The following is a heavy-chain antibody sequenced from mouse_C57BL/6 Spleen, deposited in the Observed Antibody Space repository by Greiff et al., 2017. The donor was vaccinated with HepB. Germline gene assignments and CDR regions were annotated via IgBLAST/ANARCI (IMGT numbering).Heavy chain of an antibody. Sequence: QVHVKQPGAELVKPGASVKVSCKASGYTFTSYWMHWVKQRPGQGLEWIGRIHPSDSDTNYNQKFKGKATLTVDKSSSTAYMQLSSLTSEDSAVYYCAIGLLTTAPFAYWGQGTLVTVSA. CDR2: IHPSDSDT. V-gene: IGHV1-74*01. CDR1: GYTFTSYW. D-gene: IGHD1-2*01. J-gene: IGHJ3*01. CDR3: AIGLLTTAPFAY.